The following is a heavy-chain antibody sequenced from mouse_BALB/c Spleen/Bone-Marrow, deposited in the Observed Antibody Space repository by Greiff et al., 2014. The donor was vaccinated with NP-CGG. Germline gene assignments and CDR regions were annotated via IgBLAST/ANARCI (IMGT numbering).Heavy chain of an antibody. CDR2: IYPGDGDT. V-gene: IGHV1-80*01. CDR3: ARGGRLTGYYFDY. Sequence: VQLQQSGAELVRPGSSVKISCKASGYAFSSYWMNWVKQRPGQGLEWIGQIYPGDGDTNYNGNFKDKATLTTDKSSTTAYMQLSSRTSEDSAVYFCARGGRLTGYYFDYWGQGTTLTISS. J-gene: IGHJ2*01. D-gene: IGHD4-1*01. CDR1: GYAFSSYW.